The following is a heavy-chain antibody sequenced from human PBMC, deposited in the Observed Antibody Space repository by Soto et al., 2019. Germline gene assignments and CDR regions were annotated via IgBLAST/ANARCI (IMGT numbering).Heavy chain of an antibody. D-gene: IGHD3-3*01. CDR2: INAGNGNT. CDR3: ASGYDFWSGGAYMDV. V-gene: IGHV1-3*01. Sequence: QVQLVQSGAEVKKPGASVKVSCKASGYTFTSYAMHWVRQAPGQRLEWMGWINAGNGNTKYSQKFQGRVTITRDTFASTAYMELSSLRSEDTAVYYCASGYDFWSGGAYMDVWGKGTTVTVSS. CDR1: GYTFTSYA. J-gene: IGHJ6*03.